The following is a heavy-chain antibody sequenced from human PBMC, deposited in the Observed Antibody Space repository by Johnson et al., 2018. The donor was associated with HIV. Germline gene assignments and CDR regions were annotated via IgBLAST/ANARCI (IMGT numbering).Heavy chain of an antibody. D-gene: IGHD6-13*01. CDR3: ARDGVYSSPHDAFDI. V-gene: IGHV3-11*01. J-gene: IGHJ3*02. CDR1: GFIFSDYY. CDR2: ISSSGDTT. Sequence: HVQLVESGGGLVKPGGSLRLSCAASGFIFSDYYMSWIRQAPGKGLEWVSYISSSGDTTHYADSVKGRFTISRDNAKNSLYLQMDSLRPGDSAVYYCARDGVYSSPHDAFDIWGQGTMVTVSS.